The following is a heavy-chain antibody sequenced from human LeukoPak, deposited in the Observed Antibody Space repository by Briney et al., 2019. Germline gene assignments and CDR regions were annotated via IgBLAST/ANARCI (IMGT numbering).Heavy chain of an antibody. D-gene: IGHD6-13*01. V-gene: IGHV4-38-2*01. CDR2: IYHSGST. Sequence: SETLSLTCAASGYSITSGYYWGWIRQPPGKGLEWIGSIYHSGSTYYNPSLKSRVTISVDTSKNQFSLNLSSVTAAGTAVYYCARVAAAGTSGYFQHWGQGTLVTVSS. CDR1: GYSITSGYY. J-gene: IGHJ1*01. CDR3: ARVAAAGTSGYFQH.